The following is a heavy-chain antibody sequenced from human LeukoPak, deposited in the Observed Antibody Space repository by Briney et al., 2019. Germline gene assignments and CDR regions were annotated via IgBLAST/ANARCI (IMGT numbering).Heavy chain of an antibody. J-gene: IGHJ4*02. V-gene: IGHV3-9*01. CDR1: GFTFSSYA. CDR3: AKDHVEMATIPYYFDY. D-gene: IGHD5-24*01. CDR2: ISWNSGSI. Sequence: PGGSLRLSCAASGFTFSSYAMSWVRQAPGKGLEWVSGISWNSGSIGYADSVKGRFTISRDNSKNTLYLQMNSLRAEDTAVYYCAKDHVEMATIPYYFDYWGQGTLVTVSS.